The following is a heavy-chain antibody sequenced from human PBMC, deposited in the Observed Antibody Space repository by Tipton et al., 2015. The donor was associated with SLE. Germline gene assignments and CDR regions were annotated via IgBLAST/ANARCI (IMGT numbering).Heavy chain of an antibody. D-gene: IGHD1-26*01. J-gene: IGHJ4*02. V-gene: IGHV4-34*01. Sequence: TLSLTCAVYGGSFSGYYWSWIRQPPGKGLEWIGEINHSGGTNYNPSLKSRVTISVDTSKNQFSLKLSSVTAADTAVYYCARGGGWELWYFDYWGQGTLVTVSS. CDR2: INHSGGT. CDR1: GGSFSGYY. CDR3: ARGGGWELWYFDY.